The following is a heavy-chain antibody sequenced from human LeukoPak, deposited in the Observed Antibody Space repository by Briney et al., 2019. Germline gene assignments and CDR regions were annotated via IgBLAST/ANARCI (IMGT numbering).Heavy chain of an antibody. CDR3: ASGYYDFWSGYSPLDY. V-gene: IGHV3-11*01. CDR2: ISSSGSTI. J-gene: IGHJ4*02. D-gene: IGHD3-3*01. Sequence: PGGSLRLSCAASGFTFSDYYMSWIRQAPGKGLEWVSYISSSGSTIYYADSVKGRFTISGDNAKNSLYLQMNSLRAEDTAVYYCASGYYDFWSGYSPLDYWGQGTLVTVSS. CDR1: GFTFSDYY.